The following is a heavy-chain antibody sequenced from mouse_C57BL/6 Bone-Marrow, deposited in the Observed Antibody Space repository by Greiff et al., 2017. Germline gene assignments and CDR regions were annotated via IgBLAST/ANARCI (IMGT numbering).Heavy chain of an antibody. Sequence: VQLQQSGPELVKPGASVKISCKASGYTFTDYYMNWVKQSHGKSLEWIGDINPNNGGTSYNQKFKGKATLTVDKSSSTAYMELRSLTSEDSAVYYCAPSYSWFAYWGQGTLVTVSA. CDR3: APSYSWFAY. D-gene: IGHD2-12*01. CDR2: INPNNGGT. V-gene: IGHV1-26*01. J-gene: IGHJ3*01. CDR1: GYTFTDYY.